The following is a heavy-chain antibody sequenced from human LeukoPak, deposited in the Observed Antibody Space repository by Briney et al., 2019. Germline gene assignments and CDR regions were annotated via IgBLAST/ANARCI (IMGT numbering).Heavy chain of an antibody. J-gene: IGHJ3*02. CDR2: IYYSGST. V-gene: IGHV4-59*01. CDR3: AREGRDYYGSGKRSFDI. Sequence: PSETLSLTCTVSGGSISSYYWSWIRQPPGKGLEWSGYIYYSGSTNYNPSLTSRVTISVDTSKNQFSLKLSSVTAADTAVYYCAREGRDYYGSGKRSFDIWGQGTMVTVSS. CDR1: GGSISSYY. D-gene: IGHD3-10*01.